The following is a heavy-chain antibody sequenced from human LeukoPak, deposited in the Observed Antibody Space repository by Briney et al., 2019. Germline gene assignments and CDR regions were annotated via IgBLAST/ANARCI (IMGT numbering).Heavy chain of an antibody. D-gene: IGHD3-3*01. V-gene: IGHV4-38-2*02. J-gene: IGHJ4*02. Sequence: SETLSLTCTVSGYSISSGYYWGWIRQPPGKGLEWIGSIYNSGSTYCNPSLKSRVTISVDTSKNQFSLKLSSVTAADTAVYYCARGDFWSGCIDYWGQGTLVTVSS. CDR2: IYNSGST. CDR1: GYSISSGYY. CDR3: ARGDFWSGCIDY.